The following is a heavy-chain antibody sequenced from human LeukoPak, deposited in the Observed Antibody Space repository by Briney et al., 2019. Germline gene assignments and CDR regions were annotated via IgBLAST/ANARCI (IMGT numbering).Heavy chain of an antibody. CDR3: ARGRKMAAAGTESPALFDY. CDR1: GYTFTDHY. CDR2: INPNSGDT. D-gene: IGHD6-13*01. Sequence: ASVKVSCKASGYTFTDHYMHWVRQAPGQGLEWMGWINPNSGDTSYEQKFQGRVTMTRDTSISTAYMELNSLTSDDTAAYYCARGRKMAAAGTESPALFDYWGQGTLVAVSS. V-gene: IGHV1-2*02. J-gene: IGHJ4*02.